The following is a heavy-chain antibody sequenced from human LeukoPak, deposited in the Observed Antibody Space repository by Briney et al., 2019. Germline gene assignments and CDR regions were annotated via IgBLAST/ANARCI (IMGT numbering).Heavy chain of an antibody. CDR3: ARELMVRGVIHYYNYYGMDV. CDR1: GFTFSSYG. V-gene: IGHV3-33*01. J-gene: IGHJ6*02. D-gene: IGHD3-10*01. Sequence: GGSLRLSCAASGFTFSSYGMHWVRQAPGKGLEWVAVIWYDGSNKYYADSMKGRFTISRDNSKNTLYLQMNSLRAEDTAVYYCARELMVRGVIHYYNYYGMDVWGQGTTVTVSS. CDR2: IWYDGSNK.